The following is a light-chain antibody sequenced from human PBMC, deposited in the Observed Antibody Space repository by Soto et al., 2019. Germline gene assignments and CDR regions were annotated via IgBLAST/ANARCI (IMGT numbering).Light chain of an antibody. CDR2: DVS. CDR1: SSDVGAYDF. V-gene: IGLV2-11*01. CDR3: CSYAGSYRWV. J-gene: IGLJ3*02. Sequence: QSVLTQPASVSGSPGQSITISCTGTSSDVGAYDFVSWYQQHPGKAPKLMIYDVSKRPSGVPGRFSGSKSGNTASLSISGLQTEDEADYFCCSYAGSYRWVFGGGTQLTVL.